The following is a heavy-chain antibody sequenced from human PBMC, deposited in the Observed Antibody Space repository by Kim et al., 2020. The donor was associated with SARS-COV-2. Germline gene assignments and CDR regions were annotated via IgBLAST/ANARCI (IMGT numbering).Heavy chain of an antibody. J-gene: IGHJ5*02. D-gene: IGHD3-16*02. CDR2: INTNTGNP. V-gene: IGHV7-4-1*02. CDR3: AREGMITFGGVIVGPGSWFDP. Sequence: ASVKVSCKASGYTFTSYAMNWVRQAPGQGLEWMGWINTNTGNPTYAQGFTGRFVFSLDTSVSTAYLQISSLKAEDTAVYYCAREGMITFGGVIVGPGSWFDPWGQGTLVAVSS. CDR1: GYTFTSYA.